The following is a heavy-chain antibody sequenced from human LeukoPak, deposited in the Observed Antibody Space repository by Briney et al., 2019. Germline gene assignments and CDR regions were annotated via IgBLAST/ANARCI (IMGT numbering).Heavy chain of an antibody. CDR2: IRYDVSNK. Sequence: GGSLRLSCAASGFTFSSYGMHWVRQAPGKGLEWVAFIRYDVSNKYYADSVKGRFTISRDNSKNTLYLQMNSLRAEDTAVYYCAKDSQGYCSSTSCYMGEYDYWGQGTLVTVSS. D-gene: IGHD2-2*02. V-gene: IGHV3-30*02. CDR3: AKDSQGYCSSTSCYMGEYDY. CDR1: GFTFSSYG. J-gene: IGHJ4*02.